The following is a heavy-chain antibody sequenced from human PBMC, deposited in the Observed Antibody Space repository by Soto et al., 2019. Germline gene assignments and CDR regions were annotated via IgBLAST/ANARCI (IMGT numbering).Heavy chain of an antibody. CDR1: GFTFSSYG. V-gene: IGHV3-33*01. J-gene: IGHJ6*02. Sequence: PGGSLRLSCAASGFTFSSYGMHWVRQAPGKGLEWVAVIWYDGSNKYYADSVKGRFTISRDNSKNTLYLQMNSLRAEDTAVYYCAREVTYYYYYGMDVWGQGTTVTVSS. CDR3: AREVTYYYYYGMDV. CDR2: IWYDGSNK.